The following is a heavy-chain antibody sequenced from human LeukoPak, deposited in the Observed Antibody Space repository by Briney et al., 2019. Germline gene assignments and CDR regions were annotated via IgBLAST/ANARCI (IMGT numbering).Heavy chain of an antibody. CDR2: IYYTGST. CDR1: GGSISSYY. J-gene: IGHJ4*02. CDR3: ARDLTHDFWSGYGY. V-gene: IGHV4-59*01. Sequence: PSETLSLTCTVSGGSISSYYWSWIRQSPGKGLEWIGYIYYTGSTNYNPSLKSRVTISVDTSKNHFSLNLSSVTAADTAVYYCARDLTHDFWSGYGYWGQGTLVTVSS. D-gene: IGHD3-3*01.